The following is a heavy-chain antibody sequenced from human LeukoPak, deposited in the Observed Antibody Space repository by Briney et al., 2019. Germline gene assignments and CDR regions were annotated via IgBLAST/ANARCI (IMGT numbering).Heavy chain of an antibody. CDR3: ARSYYYDSSISWYFDL. J-gene: IGHJ2*01. D-gene: IGHD3-22*01. V-gene: IGHV4-34*09. CDR1: GGSFSGYY. Sequence: SETLSLTCAVYGGSFSGYYWSWIRQPPGKGLEWIGEINHSGSTNYNPSLKSRVTISVDTSKNQFSLKLSSVTAADTAVYYCARSYYYDSSISWYFDLWGRGTLVTVSS. CDR2: INHSGST.